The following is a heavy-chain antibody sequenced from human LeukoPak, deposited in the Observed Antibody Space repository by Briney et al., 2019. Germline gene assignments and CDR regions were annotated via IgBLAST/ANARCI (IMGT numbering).Heavy chain of an antibody. J-gene: IGHJ4*02. Sequence: GGSLRLSCAASGXTFSSYAMSWVRQAPGKGLEWVSAISGSGGSTFYADSVKGRFTISRDNSKNTVYLQMNSLRAEDTAVYYCAKDLLGYSGYGYFLDYWGQGTLVTVSS. D-gene: IGHD5-12*01. CDR2: ISGSGGST. CDR3: AKDLLGYSGYGYFLDY. CDR1: GXTFSSYA. V-gene: IGHV3-23*01.